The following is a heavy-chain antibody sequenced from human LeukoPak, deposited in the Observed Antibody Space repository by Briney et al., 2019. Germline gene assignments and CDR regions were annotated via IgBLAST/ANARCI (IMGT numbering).Heavy chain of an antibody. CDR3: ATFSDGKDSDFDH. CDR1: GYSFTSYW. CDR2: IYPGNSRT. D-gene: IGHD2/OR15-2a*01. V-gene: IGHV5-51*01. Sequence: GESLKISCKGSGYSFTSYWIGWVRQMPGEGLERMGIIYPGNSRTRYRPSFEGQVTISADKSMTTAYLQWSSLKASDTAMYYCATFSDGKDSDFDHWGQGTLVTVSS. J-gene: IGHJ4*02.